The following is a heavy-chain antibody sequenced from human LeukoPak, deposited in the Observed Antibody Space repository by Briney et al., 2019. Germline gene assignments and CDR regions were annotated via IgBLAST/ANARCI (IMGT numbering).Heavy chain of an antibody. CDR3: AKVCCSGDTCYDYFDY. CDR2: ISAGGSTT. Sequence: GGSLRLSCAASGFTFSSYAMSWVRQAPGKGLEWVSAISAGGSTTYCADSVKGRFTISRDNSKNALYLEMNSLRVEDTAVYFCAKVCCSGDTCYDYFDYWGQGTRVTVS. V-gene: IGHV3-23*01. J-gene: IGHJ4*02. D-gene: IGHD2-15*01. CDR1: GFTFSSYA.